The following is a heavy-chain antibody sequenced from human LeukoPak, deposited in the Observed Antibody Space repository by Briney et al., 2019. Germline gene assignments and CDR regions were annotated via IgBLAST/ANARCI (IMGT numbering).Heavy chain of an antibody. V-gene: IGHV4-59*08. J-gene: IGHJ4*02. CDR3: ARLGGYSSSWSLGYFDY. Sequence: SETLSLTCTVSGGSISSYYWSWIRQPPGKGLEWIGYIYYSGSTNYNPSLKSRVTISVDTSKNQFSLKPSSVTAADTAVYYCARLGGYSSSWSLGYFDYWGQGTLVTVSS. CDR2: IYYSGST. D-gene: IGHD6-13*01. CDR1: GGSISSYY.